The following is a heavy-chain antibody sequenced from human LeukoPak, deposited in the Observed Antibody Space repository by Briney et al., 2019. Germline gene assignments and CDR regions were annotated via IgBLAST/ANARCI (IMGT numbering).Heavy chain of an antibody. V-gene: IGHV3-66*01. CDR1: GFTVSSNY. Sequence: GGSLRLSCAASGFTVSSNYMSWVRQAPGKGLEWVSVIYSGGSTYYADSVKGRFAISRDNSKNTLYLQMNSLRAEDTAVYYCARDPTRPRGGSYGFLNAFDIWGQGTMVTVSS. CDR2: IYSGGST. D-gene: IGHD1-26*01. CDR3: ARDPTRPRGGSYGFLNAFDI. J-gene: IGHJ3*02.